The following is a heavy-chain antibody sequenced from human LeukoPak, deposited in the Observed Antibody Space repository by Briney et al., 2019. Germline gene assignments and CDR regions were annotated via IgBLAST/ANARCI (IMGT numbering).Heavy chain of an antibody. CDR2: INHSGST. CDR3: ARGYYGSGSHCCHMDV. V-gene: IGHV4-34*01. J-gene: IGHJ6*03. CDR1: GGSISSYY. Sequence: SETLYLTCTVSGGSISSYYWSWIRQPPGKGLEWIGEINHSGSTNYNSSLKSRVTISVDTSKNQFSLKLSSVTAADTAVYYCARGYYGSGSHCCHMDVWGKGTTITVS. D-gene: IGHD3-10*01.